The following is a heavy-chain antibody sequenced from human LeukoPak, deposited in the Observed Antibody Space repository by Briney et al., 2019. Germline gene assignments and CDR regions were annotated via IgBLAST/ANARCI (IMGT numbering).Heavy chain of an antibody. CDR1: GGSFSGYY. V-gene: IGHV4-34*01. D-gene: IGHD3-10*01. Sequence: SETLSLTRAVYGGSFSGYYWSWLRQPPGKGLEWIGESNHSGRTNYKPSLKSRVTISVDTSKTQSSLKLSSVTAADTAVYYCARGHYYGSGSYLPPYYYYGMDVWGQGTTVTVSS. CDR2: SNHSGRT. CDR3: ARGHYYGSGSYLPPYYYYGMDV. J-gene: IGHJ6*02.